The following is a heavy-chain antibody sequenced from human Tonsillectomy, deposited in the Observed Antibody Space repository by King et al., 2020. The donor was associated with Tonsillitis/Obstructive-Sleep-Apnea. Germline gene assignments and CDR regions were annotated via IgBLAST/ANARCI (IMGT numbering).Heavy chain of an antibody. CDR3: AKSYYYDSSGASQGAFEI. V-gene: IGHV3-23*04. CDR1: GFTFSSYA. D-gene: IGHD3-22*01. Sequence: VQLVESGGGLVQPGGSLRLSCAASGFTFSSYAMSWVRQAPGKGLEWVSTISGSGGSTYYADSVKGRFSISRDNSKNTLYLQMNSLRAEDTAVYYCAKSYYYDSSGASQGAFEIWGQGTLVTVSS. J-gene: IGHJ3*02. CDR2: ISGSGGST.